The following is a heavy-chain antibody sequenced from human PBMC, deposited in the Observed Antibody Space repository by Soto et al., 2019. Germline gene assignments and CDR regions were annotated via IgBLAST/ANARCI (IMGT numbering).Heavy chain of an antibody. CDR3: AKLGVLMVYATYLDY. D-gene: IGHD2-8*01. CDR1: GFTFSSYA. CDR2: ISGSGGST. V-gene: IGHV3-23*01. J-gene: IGHJ4*02. Sequence: GSLRLSCAASGFTFSSYAMSWVRQAPGKGLEWVSAISGSGGSTYYADSVKGRFTISRDNSKNTLYLQMNSLRAEDTAVYYCAKLGVLMVYATYLDYWGQGTLVTVSS.